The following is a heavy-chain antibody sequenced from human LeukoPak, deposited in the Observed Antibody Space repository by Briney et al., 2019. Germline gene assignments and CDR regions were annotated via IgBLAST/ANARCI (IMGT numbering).Heavy chain of an antibody. CDR3: ARYPIAEAGTGAFDI. CDR2: INPNSGGT. Sequence: GASVKVSCKASGYTFTGYYMHWVRQAPGQGLEWMGWINPNSGGTNYAQKFQGRVTMTRDTSISTAYMELSRLRSDDTAVYYCARYPIAEAGTGAFDIWGQGTMVTVSS. CDR1: GYTFTGYY. J-gene: IGHJ3*02. D-gene: IGHD6-13*01. V-gene: IGHV1-2*02.